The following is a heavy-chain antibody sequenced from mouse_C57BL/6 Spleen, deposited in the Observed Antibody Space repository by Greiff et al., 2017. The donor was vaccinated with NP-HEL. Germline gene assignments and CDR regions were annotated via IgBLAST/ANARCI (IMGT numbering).Heavy chain of an antibody. CDR1: GYTFTDYN. V-gene: IGHV1-18*01. Sequence: VQLQQSGPELVKPGASVKIPCKASGYTFTDYNMDWVKQSHGKSLEWIGDINPNNGGTIYNQKFKGKATLTVDKSSSTAYMELRSLTSEDTAVYYCARRIYYGNSYYFDYWGQGTTLTVSS. J-gene: IGHJ2*01. CDR2: INPNNGGT. D-gene: IGHD2-1*01. CDR3: ARRIYYGNSYYFDY.